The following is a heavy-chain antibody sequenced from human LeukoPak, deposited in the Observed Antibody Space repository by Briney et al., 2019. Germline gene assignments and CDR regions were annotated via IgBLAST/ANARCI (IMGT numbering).Heavy chain of an antibody. CDR3: ARGRTPGYYYDSSGYYDY. V-gene: IGHV1-8*03. Sequence: ASVKVSCKASGYTFTSYDINWVRQATGQGLEWMGWMNPNSGNTGYAQKFQGRVTITRNTSISTAYMELSSLRSEDTAVYYCARGRTPGYYYDSSGYYDYWGQGTLVTVS. D-gene: IGHD3-22*01. CDR1: GYTFTSYD. J-gene: IGHJ4*02. CDR2: MNPNSGNT.